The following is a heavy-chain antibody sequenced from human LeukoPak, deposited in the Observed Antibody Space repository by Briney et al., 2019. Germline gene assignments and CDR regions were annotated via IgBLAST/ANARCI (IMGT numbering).Heavy chain of an antibody. D-gene: IGHD3-10*01. CDR2: IIPIFGTA. J-gene: IGHJ4*02. CDR3: ARGIYGSGSYPPDY. CDR1: GGTFSSYA. V-gene: IGHV1-69*06. Sequence: SVKVSCKASGGTFSSYANSWVRQAPGQGLEWMGGIIPIFGTANYAQKFQGRVTITADKSTSTAYMELSSLRSEDTAVYYCARGIYGSGSYPPDYWGQGTLVTVSS.